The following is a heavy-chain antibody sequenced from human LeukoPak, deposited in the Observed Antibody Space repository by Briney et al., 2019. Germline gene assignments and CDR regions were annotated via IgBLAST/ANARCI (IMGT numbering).Heavy chain of an antibody. D-gene: IGHD2-21*02. Sequence: GGSLRLPCAASGFTFSSYAMHWVRQAPGKGLEWVAVISYDGSYKYYADSVKGRFTISRDNSKNTLYLQMNSLRAEDTAVYYCARDQNVVVTALLPYWGQGTLVTVSS. CDR1: GFTFSSYA. V-gene: IGHV3-30*04. J-gene: IGHJ4*02. CDR3: ARDQNVVVTALLPY. CDR2: ISYDGSYK.